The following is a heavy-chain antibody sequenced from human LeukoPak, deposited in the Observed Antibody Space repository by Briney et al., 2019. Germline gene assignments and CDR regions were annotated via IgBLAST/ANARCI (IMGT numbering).Heavy chain of an antibody. CDR2: IYPGDSDT. Sequence: GESLKISCKGSGYSFNSYWIGWVRQMPGKGLEWMGIIYPGDSDTRYSPSFQGQVTISVDKSISTAYLQWSSLKASDTAMYYCAGHYYYDSSDEHGDAFDIWGQGTWSPSLQ. J-gene: IGHJ3*02. V-gene: IGHV5-51*01. CDR3: AGHYYYDSSDEHGDAFDI. D-gene: IGHD3-22*01. CDR1: GYSFNSYW.